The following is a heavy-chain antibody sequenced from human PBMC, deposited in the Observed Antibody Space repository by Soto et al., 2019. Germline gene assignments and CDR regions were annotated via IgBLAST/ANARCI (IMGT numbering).Heavy chain of an antibody. Sequence: EVQLVESGGGLVKPGGSLRLSCAASGFTFSSYSMNWVRQAPGKGLEWVSSISSSSDYIFYADSVKGRFTISRDNAKNSLYLQMNSLRAEDTAVYYCARSVPAAPFDIWGQGTMVIASS. D-gene: IGHD2-2*01. CDR3: ARSVPAAPFDI. CDR2: ISSSSDYI. V-gene: IGHV3-21*01. CDR1: GFTFSSYS. J-gene: IGHJ3*02.